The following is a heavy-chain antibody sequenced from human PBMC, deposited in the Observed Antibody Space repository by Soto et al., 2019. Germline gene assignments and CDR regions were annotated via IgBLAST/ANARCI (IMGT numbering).Heavy chain of an antibody. Sequence: SETLSLTCAVSGGSISSGGYSWSWIRQPPGKGLEWIGYIYHSGSTYYNPSLKSRVTISVDRSKNQFSLKLSSVTAADTAVYYCARRAIVVVPAAAGGWFDPWGQGTLVPVYS. V-gene: IGHV4-30-2*01. D-gene: IGHD2-2*01. CDR3: ARRAIVVVPAAAGGWFDP. CDR1: GGSISSGGYS. J-gene: IGHJ5*02. CDR2: IYHSGST.